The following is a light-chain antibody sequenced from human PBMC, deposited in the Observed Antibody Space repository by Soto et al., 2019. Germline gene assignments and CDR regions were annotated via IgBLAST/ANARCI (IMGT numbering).Light chain of an antibody. CDR2: DAY. V-gene: IGKV3-11*01. Sequence: LLTVSPVTLYLSPGERATLSCRASQSFRGLLAWYQQKPGQAPRLLIYDAYNRATGIPPRFSGSGSGTDFTLTISSLEPEDSAVYYCQQRHMWPITSGQGTRLEIK. CDR1: QSFRGL. J-gene: IGKJ5*01. CDR3: QQRHMWPIT.